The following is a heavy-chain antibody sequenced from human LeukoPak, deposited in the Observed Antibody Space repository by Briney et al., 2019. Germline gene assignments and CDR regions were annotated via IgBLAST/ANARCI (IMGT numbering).Heavy chain of an antibody. J-gene: IGHJ4*02. CDR2: ISSSSSTI. Sequence: GGSLRLSCAASGFTFSNYGMNWVRQAPGKGLEWVSYISSSSSTIYYADSVKGRFTISRDNAKTSLYLQMNSLRAEDTAVYYCAREAEVGVLEDRGQGTLVTVSS. V-gene: IGHV3-48*01. D-gene: IGHD3-3*01. CDR3: AREAEVGVLED. CDR1: GFTFSNYG.